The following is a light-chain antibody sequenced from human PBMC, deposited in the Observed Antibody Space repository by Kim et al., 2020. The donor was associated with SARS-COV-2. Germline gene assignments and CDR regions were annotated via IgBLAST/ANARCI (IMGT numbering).Light chain of an antibody. CDR1: QSIGIS. Sequence: PGEGAILSCRARQSIGISLGWYQHKPGQAPRLLIYGAAIRAAGIPDRFSGGGSGTDFTLTIGSLEPEDFAVYYCQQRNNWPPAVTFGGGTKVDIK. CDR2: GAA. V-gene: IGKV3-11*01. J-gene: IGKJ4*01. CDR3: QQRNNWPPAVT.